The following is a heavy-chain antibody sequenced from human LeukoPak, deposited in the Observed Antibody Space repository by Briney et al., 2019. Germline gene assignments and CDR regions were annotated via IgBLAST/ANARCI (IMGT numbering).Heavy chain of an antibody. J-gene: IGHJ4*02. CDR1: GYTFAGYY. V-gene: IGHV1-2*02. D-gene: IGHD4-17*01. CDR3: ASAESHDYGET. Sequence: ASVKVSCKASGYTFAGYYVHWVRQAPGQGLEWIGWIKPNSGGTQYAQRFRGRVTMTRDTSITTAYMELTGLRSDDTAVYFCASAESHDYGETWGQGTLVTVSS. CDR2: IKPNSGGT.